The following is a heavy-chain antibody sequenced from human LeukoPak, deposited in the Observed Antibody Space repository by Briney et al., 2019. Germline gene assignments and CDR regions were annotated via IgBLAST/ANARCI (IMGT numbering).Heavy chain of an antibody. CDR2: IKQDGSEK. CDR3: ARDLSDSSGYYLNWFDP. CDR1: GFTFSSYW. Sequence: PGGSLRLSCAASGFTFSSYWMSWVRQAPGKGLEWVANIKQDGSEKYYVDSVKGRFTISRDNAKNSLYLEMNSLRAEDTVVYYCARDLSDSSGYYLNWFDPWGQGTLVTVSS. J-gene: IGHJ5*02. D-gene: IGHD3-22*01. V-gene: IGHV3-7*01.